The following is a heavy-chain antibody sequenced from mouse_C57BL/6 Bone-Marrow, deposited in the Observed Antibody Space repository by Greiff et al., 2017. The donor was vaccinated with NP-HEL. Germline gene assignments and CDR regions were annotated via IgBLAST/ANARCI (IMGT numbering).Heavy chain of an antibody. CDR2: IYPGDGDT. J-gene: IGHJ2*01. CDR3: ARRGGPYCGSNLYYFDY. V-gene: IGHV1-80*01. CDR1: GYAFSSYW. D-gene: IGHD1-1*01. Sequence: QVQLQQSGAELVKPGASVKISCKASGYAFSSYWMNWVKQRPGKGLEWIGQIYPGDGDTNYNGKFTGKATLTADKSSSTAYMQLSSLTSEDSAVYFCARRGGPYCGSNLYYFDYWGQGTTLTVSS.